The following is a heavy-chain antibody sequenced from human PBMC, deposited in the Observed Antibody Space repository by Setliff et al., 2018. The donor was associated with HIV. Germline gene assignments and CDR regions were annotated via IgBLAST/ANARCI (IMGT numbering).Heavy chain of an antibody. V-gene: IGHV3-7*03. D-gene: IGHD3-10*01. CDR3: VRDGPPRGAFDV. J-gene: IGHJ3*01. CDR2: IKEDGSEK. Sequence: PGGSLRLSCAASGFTFSSYWMSWVRQAPGKGLEWVANIKEDGSEKYHVDSVKGRFTISRYNAKNSLYLQMNSLRAEDTAVYYCVRDGPPRGAFDVWGQGTLVTVSS. CDR1: GFTFSSYW.